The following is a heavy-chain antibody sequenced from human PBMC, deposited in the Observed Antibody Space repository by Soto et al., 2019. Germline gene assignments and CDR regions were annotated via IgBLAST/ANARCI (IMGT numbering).Heavy chain of an antibody. CDR3: AKEGTRGLYYFDY. Sequence: EVQLLESGGGLVQPGGSLRLSCAASGVTFSNYAMSWVRQAPGKGLEWASIISGSGDSPYYAESVKGRFTISRDNSRNTLYLQMNSLRAGDSAKYYCAKEGTRGLYYFDYWGQGTLVTGSS. J-gene: IGHJ4*02. CDR2: ISGSGDSP. D-gene: IGHD5-12*01. CDR1: GVTFSNYA. V-gene: IGHV3-23*01.